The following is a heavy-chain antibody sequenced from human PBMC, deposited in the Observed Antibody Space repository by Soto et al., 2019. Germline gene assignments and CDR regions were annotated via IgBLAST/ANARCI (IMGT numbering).Heavy chain of an antibody. CDR1: GGSISSSSYY. CDR2: IYYSGST. Sequence: QLQLQESGPGLVKPSETLSLTCTVSGGSISSSSYYWGWIRQPPGKGLEWIGTIYYSGSTHYNPSLKSRVTISLDTSKNHFSLKLSSVTAADTAVYYCARHEGYCNNTRCFRWFDPWGQGTLVTVSS. V-gene: IGHV4-39*01. CDR3: ARHEGYCNNTRCFRWFDP. J-gene: IGHJ5*02. D-gene: IGHD2-2*01.